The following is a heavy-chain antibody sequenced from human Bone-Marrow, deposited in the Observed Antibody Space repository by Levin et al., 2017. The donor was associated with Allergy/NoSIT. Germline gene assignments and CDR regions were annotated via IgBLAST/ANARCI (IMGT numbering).Heavy chain of an antibody. CDR3: ARDLSPSAENWFDP. Sequence: GASVKVSCKASGYTFTSYAMNWVRQAPGQGLEWMGWINTNTGNPTYAQGFTGRFVFSLDTSVSTAYLQISSLKAEDTAVYYCARDLSPSAENWFDPWGQGTLVTVSS. J-gene: IGHJ5*02. CDR1: GYTFTSYA. V-gene: IGHV7-4-1*02. D-gene: IGHD6-25*01. CDR2: INTNTGNP.